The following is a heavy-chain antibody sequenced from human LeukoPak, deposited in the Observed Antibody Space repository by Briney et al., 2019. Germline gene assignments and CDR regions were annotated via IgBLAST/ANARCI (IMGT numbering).Heavy chain of an antibody. CDR3: ARGRNNQITMIRGPNHYFGLDV. CDR2: INHAGST. Sequence: SETLSLTCAVYGGSFSGYYWTWIRQPPGKGLEWIGEINHAGSTKYNPSLKSRATMSVDPSKNQFSLKLSAVTAADTAFYYCARGRNNQITMIRGPNHYFGLDVWGQGTTVTVSS. D-gene: IGHD3-10*01. V-gene: IGHV4-34*01. CDR1: GGSFSGYY. J-gene: IGHJ6*02.